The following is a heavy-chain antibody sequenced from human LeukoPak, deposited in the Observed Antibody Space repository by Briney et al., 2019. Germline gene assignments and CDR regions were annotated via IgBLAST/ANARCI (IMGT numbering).Heavy chain of an antibody. Sequence: GESLQISCKDSGYRLSSYWIAWVRQMPGKGLEYIGIIYPGDSDIRYSPSFQGQVTISADKSISTAYLQWSSLKASDTAMYYCARQEYCSGGSCYTWFDPWGQGTLVTVSS. D-gene: IGHD2-15*01. CDR2: IYPGDSDI. V-gene: IGHV5-51*01. CDR1: GYRLSSYW. CDR3: ARQEYCSGGSCYTWFDP. J-gene: IGHJ5*02.